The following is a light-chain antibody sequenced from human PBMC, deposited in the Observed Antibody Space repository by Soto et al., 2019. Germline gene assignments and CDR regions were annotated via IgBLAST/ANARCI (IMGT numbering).Light chain of an antibody. CDR3: QQYTNSPRT. V-gene: IGKV3-15*01. Sequence: DIVMTQSPATLSVSPGERATLSCRASQSISSYLAWYQQKPGQVPRLLIYGASTRASGIPARFSGSGSGTDFSLTISSLQSEDSAVYFCQQYTNSPRTFGQGTKVDIK. CDR1: QSISSY. CDR2: GAS. J-gene: IGKJ1*01.